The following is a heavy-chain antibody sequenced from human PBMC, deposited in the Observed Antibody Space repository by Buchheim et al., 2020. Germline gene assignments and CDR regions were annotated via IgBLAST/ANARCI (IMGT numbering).Heavy chain of an antibody. J-gene: IGHJ4*02. D-gene: IGHD6-19*01. Sequence: QVQLQESGPGLVKPSQTLSLTCTVSGGSISSSSYYWSWIRQPAGKGLEWIGRIYTSGSTNYNPSLKSRVTISVDTSKNQFSLKLSSVTAADTAVYYCARDSYSSGWTAFDYWGQGTL. CDR1: GGSISSSSYY. CDR3: ARDSYSSGWTAFDY. V-gene: IGHV4-61*02. CDR2: IYTSGST.